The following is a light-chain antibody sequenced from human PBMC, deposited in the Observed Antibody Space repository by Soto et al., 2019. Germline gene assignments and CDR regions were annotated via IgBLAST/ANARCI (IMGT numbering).Light chain of an antibody. J-gene: IGLJ3*02. V-gene: IGLV1-44*01. CDR2: RDN. Sequence: QSVLTQPPSASGTPGQRVTISCSGSRSNIGSNPVQWYLQVPGTAPKLLIYRDNERPSGVPDRFSGSKSGTSASLAISGLQSEAEADYHCATWDDGLDGPVFGGGTKVTVL. CDR3: ATWDDGLDGPV. CDR1: RSNIGSNP.